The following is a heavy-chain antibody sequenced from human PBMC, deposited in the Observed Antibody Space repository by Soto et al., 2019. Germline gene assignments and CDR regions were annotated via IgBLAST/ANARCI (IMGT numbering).Heavy chain of an antibody. CDR3: ARSQTMVTLVYFRY. CDR1: GYNFTSYA. Sequence: QVHLVQPGAEVRKPGASVKVSCKASGYNFTSYAIHWVRQAPGQRPEWMGWINGDNGKATYSGKFQGRVTITRDTNAITAFLEVRSLTSEDTAVYDCARSQTMVTLVYFRYWGQGTLVTVSS. J-gene: IGHJ4*02. D-gene: IGHD4-17*01. CDR2: INGDNGKA. V-gene: IGHV1-3*01.